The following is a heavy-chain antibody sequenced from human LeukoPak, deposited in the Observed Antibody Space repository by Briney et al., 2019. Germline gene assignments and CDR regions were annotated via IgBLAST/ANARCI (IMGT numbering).Heavy chain of an antibody. Sequence: SVKVSCKASGGTFSSYAISWVRQAPGQGLEWMGGIIPIFGTANYAQKFQGRVTITADESTSTAYMELSSLRSEDTAVYYCARERVRGVMLSGYYYYGMDVWGQGTTVTVSS. CDR3: ARERVRGVMLSGYYYYGMDV. CDR2: IIPIFGTA. V-gene: IGHV1-69*13. J-gene: IGHJ6*02. D-gene: IGHD3-10*01. CDR1: GGTFSSYA.